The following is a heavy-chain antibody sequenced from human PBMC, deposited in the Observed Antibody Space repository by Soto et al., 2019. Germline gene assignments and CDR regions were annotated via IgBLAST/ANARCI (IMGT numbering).Heavy chain of an antibody. J-gene: IGHJ4*02. D-gene: IGHD3-3*01. CDR1: SGSITSAGYY. CDR3: ARGSILGVVIFGY. Sequence: QVQLQESGPGLLKPSQTLSLTCTVSSGSITSAGYYWSWLRQHPGKGLEWIGYIYYTGSTSYNPTLKSRVTLSVCTSKNQFSLKLTSVTAADTAVYYCARGSILGVVIFGYWGQGTLVTVSS. V-gene: IGHV4-31*03. CDR2: IYYTGST.